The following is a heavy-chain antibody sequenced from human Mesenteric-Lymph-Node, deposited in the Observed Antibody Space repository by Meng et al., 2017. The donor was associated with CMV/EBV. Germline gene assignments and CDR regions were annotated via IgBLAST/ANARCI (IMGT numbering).Heavy chain of an antibody. V-gene: IGHV3-74*01. D-gene: IGHD3-3*01. CDR2: INRGGSPQ. J-gene: IGHJ4*02. Sequence: CASSFLLFSIYWIDGVRQAPGEGLVGVSGINRGGSPQSYAASVRGPFPVSKDNAKNQLFLKMDRLRAEDTALYYCAVGGGGVVTRGYWGQGTLVTVSS. CDR1: FLLFSIYW. CDR3: AVGGGGVVTRGY.